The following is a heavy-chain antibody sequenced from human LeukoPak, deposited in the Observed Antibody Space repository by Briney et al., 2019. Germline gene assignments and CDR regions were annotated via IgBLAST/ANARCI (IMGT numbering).Heavy chain of an antibody. D-gene: IGHD3-10*01. Sequence: SQTLSLTCTVSGGSISSGGYYWSWIRQHPGKGLEWIGYIYYSGSTYYNPSLKSRVTISVDTSKNQFSLKLSSVTAADTAVYYCARGRTHPYYYGSGSYRWFDPWGQGTLVTVSS. V-gene: IGHV4-31*03. CDR2: IYYSGST. CDR3: ARGRTHPYYYGSGSYRWFDP. J-gene: IGHJ5*02. CDR1: GGSISSGGYY.